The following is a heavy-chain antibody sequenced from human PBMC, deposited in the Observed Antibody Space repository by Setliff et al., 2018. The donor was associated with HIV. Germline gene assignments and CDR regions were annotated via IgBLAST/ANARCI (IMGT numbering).Heavy chain of an antibody. CDR3: ARLNYRDSDGQLWWHYFDI. J-gene: IGHJ2*01. CDR2: IHTSGST. Sequence: SETLSLTCTVSGDSIRSHYWGWIRQPPGKGLEWIGHIHTSGSTHYSPSLKSRVTMSVATSKNQFSLKLAAVTAADTAVYYCARLNYRDSDGQLWWHYFDIWGRGALVTVSS. D-gene: IGHD3-16*02. V-gene: IGHV4-4*08. CDR1: GDSIRSHY.